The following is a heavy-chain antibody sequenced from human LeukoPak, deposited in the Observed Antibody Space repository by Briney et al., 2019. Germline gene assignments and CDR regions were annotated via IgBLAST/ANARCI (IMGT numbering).Heavy chain of an antibody. Sequence: GGSLRLSCAASGFTFSSYGMHWVRQAPGKGLEWVAVISYDGSNKYYADSVKGRFTISRDNSKNTLYLQMNSLRAEDTAVYYCAKRLNYGDYKYYYYGMDVWGQGTTVTVSS. CDR3: AKRLNYGDYKYYYYGMDV. CDR1: GFTFSSYG. V-gene: IGHV3-30*18. D-gene: IGHD4-17*01. J-gene: IGHJ6*02. CDR2: ISYDGSNK.